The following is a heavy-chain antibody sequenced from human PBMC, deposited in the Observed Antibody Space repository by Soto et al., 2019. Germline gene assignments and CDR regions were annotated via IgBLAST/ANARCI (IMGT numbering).Heavy chain of an antibody. Sequence: PGGSLRLSCAASGFTFSSYSMNWVRQGPGKGLEWVSYISSSSSTIYYADSVKGRFTISRDNAKNSLYLQMNSLRDEDTAVYYCARVRDSSCFVTYYYYGMDVWGQGTTVTVSS. CDR2: ISSSSSTI. V-gene: IGHV3-48*02. D-gene: IGHD6-13*01. CDR3: ARVRDSSCFVTYYYYGMDV. CDR1: GFTFSSYS. J-gene: IGHJ6*02.